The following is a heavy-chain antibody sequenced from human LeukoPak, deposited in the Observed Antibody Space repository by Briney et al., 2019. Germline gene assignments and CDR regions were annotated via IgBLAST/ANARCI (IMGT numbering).Heavy chain of an antibody. CDR2: IYYRGNT. D-gene: IGHD1-26*01. Sequence: SETLSLTCIVSGGSTNYYYWSWIRQSPGKGLEWIGNIYYRGNTNYNPSLESRVAISLDKSNNQFSLNLTSVTAADTAVYYCARGVLVGARGQYYFDYWGRGTLVTVSS. V-gene: IGHV4-59*01. J-gene: IGHJ4*02. CDR3: ARGVLVGARGQYYFDY. CDR1: GGSTNYYY.